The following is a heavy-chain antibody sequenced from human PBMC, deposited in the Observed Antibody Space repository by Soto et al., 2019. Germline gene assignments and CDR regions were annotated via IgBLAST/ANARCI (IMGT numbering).Heavy chain of an antibody. J-gene: IGHJ5*02. D-gene: IGHD3-9*01. CDR2: ISSDGDIT. Sequence: GGSLRLSCSASGFTFSEYSMHWVRQAPGKGLQYVSTISSDGDITYYADSVKGRFTISRDNSKNTLYLQMNSLRPEDTAVYYCVKDSTFYDILTGYYSTNFFDPWGQGTLVTVSS. V-gene: IGHV3-64D*06. CDR1: GFTFSEYS. CDR3: VKDSTFYDILTGYYSTNFFDP.